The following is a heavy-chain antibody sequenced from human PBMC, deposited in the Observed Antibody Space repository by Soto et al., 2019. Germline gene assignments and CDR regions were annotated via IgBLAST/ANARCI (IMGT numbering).Heavy chain of an antibody. Sequence: QLQLQEPGSGLVKPSQTLSLTCAVSGCSISSGGYSWSWIRQPPGKGLEWIGYMYHSGSTYYNPSLKSRVTISIDRSKNQFSRKLSSVTAADTAVYYCARVPDYWGQGILVTVSS. CDR1: GCSISSGGYS. J-gene: IGHJ4*02. D-gene: IGHD2-2*01. CDR3: ARVPDY. CDR2: MYHSGST. V-gene: IGHV4-30-2*01.